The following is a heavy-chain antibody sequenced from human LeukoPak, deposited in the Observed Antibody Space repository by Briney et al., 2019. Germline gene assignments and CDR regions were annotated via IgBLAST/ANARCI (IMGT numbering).Heavy chain of an antibody. CDR1: GGSFSGYY. V-gene: IGHV4-34*01. CDR2: INHSGNT. CDR3: ARLGAYDYVWGSYRHPGRLDY. J-gene: IGHJ4*02. Sequence: SETLSLTCAVYGGSFSGYYWSWIRQPPGKGLEWIGEINHSGNTNYNPSLKSRVTISVDTSKNQFSLELSSVTAAHTAVYYCARLGAYDYVWGSYRHPGRLDYWGQGTLVTVSS. D-gene: IGHD3-16*02.